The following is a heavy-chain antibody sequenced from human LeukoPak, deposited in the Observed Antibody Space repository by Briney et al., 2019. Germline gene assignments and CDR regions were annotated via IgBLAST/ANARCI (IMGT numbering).Heavy chain of an antibody. J-gene: IGHJ4*02. D-gene: IGHD6-13*01. CDR2: IKQDSSEK. V-gene: IGHV3-7*01. CDR3: ARDSAGNDY. Sequence: PGGSLRLSCEASGFTFSTYWMSWVRQAPGKGLEWVANIKQDSSEKYYVDSVKGRFTISRDNAKNSLYLQMNSPRAEDTAMYYCARDSAGNDYWGQGTLVTVSS. CDR1: GFTFSTYW.